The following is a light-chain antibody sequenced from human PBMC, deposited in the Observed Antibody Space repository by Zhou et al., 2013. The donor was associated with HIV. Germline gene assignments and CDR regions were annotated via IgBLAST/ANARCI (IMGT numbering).Light chain of an antibody. Sequence: AIQLTQSPSSLSASVGDRVTITCRASQGISSALAWYQQKPGKAPKLLIYDASSLESGVPSRFSGSGSGTEFTLTISSLQPDDFATYYCLQHNSYPLTFGQGTKVEIK. CDR3: LQHNSYPLT. CDR2: DAS. CDR1: QGISSA. J-gene: IGKJ1*01. V-gene: IGKV1-13*02.